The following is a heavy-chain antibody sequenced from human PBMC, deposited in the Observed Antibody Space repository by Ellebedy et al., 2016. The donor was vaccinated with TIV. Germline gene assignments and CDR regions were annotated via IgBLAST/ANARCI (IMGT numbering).Heavy chain of an antibody. CDR3: AKDRGYSSSWYMGDDAFDI. CDR1: GFTFNNYA. CDR2: ISGSGGTT. D-gene: IGHD6-13*01. Sequence: GESLKISXAASGFTFNNYAMSWVRQAPGKGLEWVSTISGSGGTTYSADSVKGRFTISRDNSENTLYLQMNSLRAEDTAVYYCAKDRGYSSSWYMGDDAFDIWGQGTMVTVSS. V-gene: IGHV3-23*01. J-gene: IGHJ3*02.